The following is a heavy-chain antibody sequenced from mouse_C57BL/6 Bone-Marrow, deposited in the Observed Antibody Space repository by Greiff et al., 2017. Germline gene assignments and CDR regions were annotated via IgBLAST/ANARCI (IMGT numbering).Heavy chain of an antibody. D-gene: IGHD3-2*02. V-gene: IGHV1-82*01. J-gene: IGHJ2*01. CDR1: GYAFSSSW. CDR3: ARTAQATDY. Sequence: VKLVESGPELVKPGASVKISCKASGYAFSSSWMNWVKQRPGKGLEWIGRIYPGDGDTNYNGKFKGKATLTADKSSSTAYMQLISLTSEDSAVYFCARTAQATDYWGQGTTLTVSS. CDR2: IYPGDGDT.